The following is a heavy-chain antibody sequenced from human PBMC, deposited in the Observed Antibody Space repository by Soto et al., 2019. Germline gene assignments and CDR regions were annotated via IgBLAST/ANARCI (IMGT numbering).Heavy chain of an antibody. CDR2: IFYSGSA. D-gene: IGHD6-13*01. CDR1: GGSISSGGHC. V-gene: IGHV4-61*08. Sequence: PSETLSLTCAVSGGSISSGGHCWSWIRQHPGKGLEWIGYIFYSGSANYNPSLKSRVTMSLDISKSQFSLRLTSVTAADTAVYFCARYNAASGTYYFDYWGRGALVTAPQ. CDR3: ARYNAASGTYYFDY. J-gene: IGHJ4*02.